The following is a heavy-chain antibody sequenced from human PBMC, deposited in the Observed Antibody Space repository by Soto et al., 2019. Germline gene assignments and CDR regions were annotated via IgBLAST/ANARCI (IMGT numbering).Heavy chain of an antibody. J-gene: IGHJ3*02. V-gene: IGHV1-69*01. CDR3: ARDWSGGNSFANAFDI. CDR1: GGTFSSYA. Sequence: QVQLVQSGAEVKKPGSSVKVSCKASGGTFSSYAISWVRQAPGQGLEWMGGIIPIFGTANYAQKFQGRVTITADESTSTAYMERSSLRSEDTAVYYCARDWSGGNSFANAFDIWGQGTMVTVSS. CDR2: IIPIFGTA. D-gene: IGHD2-21*02.